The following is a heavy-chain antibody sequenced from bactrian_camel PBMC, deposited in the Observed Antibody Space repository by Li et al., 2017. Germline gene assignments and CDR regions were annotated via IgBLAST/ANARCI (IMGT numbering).Heavy chain of an antibody. Sequence: VESGGGLVQPGGSLRLSCVVSGNTRSRNSMAWFRQAPGKECEVVAIQYTGAGTTYYADSVKGRFTISRDNAKNTLYLQMNSLKTEDTAVYYCATSIWGQGTQVTVS. CDR1: GNTRSRNS. CDR2: QYTGAGTT. V-gene: IGHV3S54*01. CDR3: ATSI. D-gene: IGHD7*01. J-gene: IGHJ4*01.